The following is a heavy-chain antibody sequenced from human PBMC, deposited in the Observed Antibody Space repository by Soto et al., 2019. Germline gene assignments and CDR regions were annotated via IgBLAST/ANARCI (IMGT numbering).Heavy chain of an antibody. V-gene: IGHV1-18*01. J-gene: IGHJ6*02. Sequence: ASVKVSCRASGYRFTRYGISWVRQAPGQGLEWMGWISGYNGDTNYAQKFQDRVSMTIDTSTGTAYMELRSLTSDDTAIYYCAKNGQPPYYYYGLDVWGQGTKVTVSS. D-gene: IGHD2-8*01. CDR2: ISGYNGDT. CDR1: GYRFTRYG. CDR3: AKNGQPPYYYYGLDV.